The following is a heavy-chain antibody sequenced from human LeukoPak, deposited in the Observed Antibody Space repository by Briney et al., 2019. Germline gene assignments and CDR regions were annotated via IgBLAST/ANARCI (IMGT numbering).Heavy chain of an antibody. J-gene: IGHJ4*02. Sequence: LGESLKISCKGSGYSFTSYWIGWVRQMPGKGLEWMGIIYPGDSDTRYSPSFQGQVTISADKSISTAYLQWSCLKASDTAMYYCARHPLYDILTGSFDYWGQGTLVTVSS. D-gene: IGHD3-9*01. V-gene: IGHV5-51*01. CDR3: ARHPLYDILTGSFDY. CDR2: IYPGDSDT. CDR1: GYSFTSYW.